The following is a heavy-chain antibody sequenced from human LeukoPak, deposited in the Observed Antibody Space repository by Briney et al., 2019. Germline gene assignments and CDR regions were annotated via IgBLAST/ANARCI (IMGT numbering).Heavy chain of an antibody. V-gene: IGHV3-23*01. CDR2: ISGSGGST. D-gene: IGHD4-17*01. CDR3: AKTGDYGGGLDY. J-gene: IGHJ4*02. CDR1: GFTFSSYA. Sequence: GGSLRLSCAASGFTFSSYAMSWVRQAPGKGLEWVSAISGSGGSTYYADSVKGRLTISRDNSKNTLYLQMNSLRAEDTAVYYCAKTGDYGGGLDYWGQGTLVTVSS.